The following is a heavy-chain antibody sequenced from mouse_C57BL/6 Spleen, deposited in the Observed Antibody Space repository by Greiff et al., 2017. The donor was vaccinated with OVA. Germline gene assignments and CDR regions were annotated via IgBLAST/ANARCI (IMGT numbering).Heavy chain of an antibody. V-gene: IGHV14-4*01. J-gene: IGHJ2*01. CDR1: GFNIKDDY. CDR2: IDPENGDT. Sequence: EVQLVESGAELVRPGASVKLSCTASGFNIKDDYMHWVKQRPEQGLEWIGWIDPENGDTEYASNFQGKATITADTSSNTAYLQLSSLTSEDTAVYYCTTSGNSDYWGQGTTLTVSS. D-gene: IGHD1-3*01. CDR3: TTSGNSDY.